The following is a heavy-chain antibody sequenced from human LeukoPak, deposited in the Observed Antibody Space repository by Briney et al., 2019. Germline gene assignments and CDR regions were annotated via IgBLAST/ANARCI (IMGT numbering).Heavy chain of an antibody. CDR3: ARRPYTSGWYYYFDY. Sequence: PAETLSLTCTVSGRSISSSSYYWVWLRQPPGGGMEWIGGIYYSGSTSYNPPFKSRGIIFFVTSKNQFSLRLSSVTAADTAVYYCARRPYTSGWYYYFDYWGQGTLVTVSS. CDR1: GRSISSSSYY. D-gene: IGHD6-19*01. V-gene: IGHV4-39*01. CDR2: IYYSGST. J-gene: IGHJ4*02.